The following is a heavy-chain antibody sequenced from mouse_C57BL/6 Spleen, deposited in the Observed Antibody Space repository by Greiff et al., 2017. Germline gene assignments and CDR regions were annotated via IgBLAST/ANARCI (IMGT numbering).Heavy chain of an antibody. Sequence: VQLQQPGAELVKPGASVKLSCKASGYTFTSYWITWVKQRPGQGLEWIGEIYPGSGNTNYNEKFKSKATLTVDKSSSTAYIQLSSLTSEDSAVYYCARWGTTVVADAMDYWGQGTSVTVSS. CDR2: IYPGSGNT. CDR3: ARWGTTVVADAMDY. CDR1: GYTFTSYW. J-gene: IGHJ4*01. D-gene: IGHD1-1*01. V-gene: IGHV1-55*01.